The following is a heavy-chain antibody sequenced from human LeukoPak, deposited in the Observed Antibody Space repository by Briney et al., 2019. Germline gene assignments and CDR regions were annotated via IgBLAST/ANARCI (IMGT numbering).Heavy chain of an antibody. D-gene: IGHD3-3*01. V-gene: IGHV3-48*03. CDR2: ISSSGSTI. J-gene: IGHJ3*02. Sequence: GGSLRLSCAASGFTFSSYEMTWVRQAPGKGLEWVSYISSSGSTIYYADSVKGRFTISRDNSKNSLYLQMNSLRTEDTALYYCAKDMSGREWLYAFDIWGQGTMVTVSS. CDR3: AKDMSGREWLYAFDI. CDR1: GFTFSSYE.